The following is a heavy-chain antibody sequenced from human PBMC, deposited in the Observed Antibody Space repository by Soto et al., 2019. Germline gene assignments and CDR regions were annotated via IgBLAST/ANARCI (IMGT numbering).Heavy chain of an antibody. V-gene: IGHV2-5*02. CDR3: ARSLWFGELH. CDR1: GFSLSTTGVG. Sequence: QITLKESGPTLVKPTQTLTLTCSFSGFSLSTTGVGVGWIRQSPGKALEWLAIIYWDNDKRYSPSLKSRVTITKATSTNQVVLTVTNMDPVDTGTYYCARSLWFGELHWGQGALVTVSS. CDR2: IYWDNDK. J-gene: IGHJ4*02. D-gene: IGHD3-10*01.